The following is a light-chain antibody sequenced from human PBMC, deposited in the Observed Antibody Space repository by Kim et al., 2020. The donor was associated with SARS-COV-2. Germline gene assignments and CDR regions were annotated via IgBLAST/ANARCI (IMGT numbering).Light chain of an antibody. CDR1: QGISNN. CDR3: QKYDSAPWT. Sequence: DIQMTQSPSSLSASVGDRVTITCRASQGISNNLAWYQHKPGKVPTLLIFAASTLQSGVPSRFSGSGSGTDFTLTISSLQPEDFATYYCQKYDSAPWTFGQGTKLEIK. V-gene: IGKV1-27*01. J-gene: IGKJ1*01. CDR2: AAS.